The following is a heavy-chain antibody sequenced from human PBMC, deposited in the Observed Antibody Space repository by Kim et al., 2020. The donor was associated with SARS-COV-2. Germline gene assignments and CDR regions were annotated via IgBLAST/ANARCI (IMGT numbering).Heavy chain of an antibody. CDR2: LCYDGEIS. V-gene: IGHV3-64D*06. D-gene: IGHD3-16*01. CDR1: GFSFSGYT. CDR3: VKDLGEGKFQPGDY. J-gene: IGHJ4*02. Sequence: GGSLRLSCSAAGFSFSGYTMHWVRQAPGKALEFVAVLCYDGEISYYADSVKGRFTISRDNSKNTLFLQMNSLRREDTALYYCVKDLGEGKFQPGDYWGQGTIVTVSS.